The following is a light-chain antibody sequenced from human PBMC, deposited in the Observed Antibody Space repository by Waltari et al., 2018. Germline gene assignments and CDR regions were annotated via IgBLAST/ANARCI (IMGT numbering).Light chain of an antibody. CDR2: EVY. CDR1: SSDVGGYNF. CDR3: SSYTSRGTLV. V-gene: IGLV2-14*01. J-gene: IGLJ2*01. Sequence: QSALTQPASVSGSPGQSITISCTGTSSDVGGYNFVTWYQQDPGKTPTPFIYEVYNRPSGVSNRFSGSKSGNRASLTISGLQTEDEADYYCSSYTSRGTLVFGGGTKLTVL.